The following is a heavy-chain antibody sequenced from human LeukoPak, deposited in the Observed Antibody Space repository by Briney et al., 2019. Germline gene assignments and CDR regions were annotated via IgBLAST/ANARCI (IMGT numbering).Heavy chain of an antibody. D-gene: IGHD5-18*01. J-gene: IGHJ5*02. CDR3: ARDFRAAMVSDWFDP. Sequence: ASVKVSCKASGYTFSGYYLHWVRQAPGQGLEWMGWIDPNSGGTNYAQKFQGRVTMTRDTSISTAYMELSRLRSDDTAVYYCARDFRAAMVSDWFDPWGQGTLVTVSS. V-gene: IGHV1-2*02. CDR2: IDPNSGGT. CDR1: GYTFSGYY.